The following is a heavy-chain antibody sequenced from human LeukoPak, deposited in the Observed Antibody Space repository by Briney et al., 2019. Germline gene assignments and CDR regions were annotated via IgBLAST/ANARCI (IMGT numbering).Heavy chain of an antibody. J-gene: IGHJ5*02. CDR2: ITSSSSYI. V-gene: IGHV3-21*01. CDR3: ARERVPGANNWFDP. D-gene: IGHD2-2*01. Sequence: GGSLRLSCAASGVIISSYAMSWVRQAPGKGLEWVSSITSSSSYIYYADSVKGRFTISRDNAKNSLYLQMNSLRADDTAVYYCARERVPGANNWFDPWGQGILVTVSS. CDR1: GVIISSYA.